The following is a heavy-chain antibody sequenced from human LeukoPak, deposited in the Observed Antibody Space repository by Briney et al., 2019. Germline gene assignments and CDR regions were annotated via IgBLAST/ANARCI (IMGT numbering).Heavy chain of an antibody. CDR1: GYTFTGYY. CDR3: ARDLKSAFPRSNWFDP. CDR2: INPNSGGT. Sequence: ASVKVSCKASGYTFTGYYMHWVRQAPGQGLEWMGWINPNSGGTNYAQKFQGRVTMTRDTSISTAYMELSRLRSDDTAVYYCARDLKSAFPRSNWFDPWGQGTLVTVSS. V-gene: IGHV1-2*02. J-gene: IGHJ5*02.